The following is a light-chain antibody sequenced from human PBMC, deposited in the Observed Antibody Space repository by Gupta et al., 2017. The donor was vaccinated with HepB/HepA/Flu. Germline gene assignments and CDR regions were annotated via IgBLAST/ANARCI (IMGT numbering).Light chain of an antibody. CDR3: QSADSSGTYQVV. CDR1: ALPKHY. CDR2: KDS. J-gene: IGLJ2*01. V-gene: IGLV3-25*03. Sequence: SYDLTQPPSVSVSPGQTARITCSEDALPKHYAYWYQQKPGQAPVLVIYKDSERHSGIPERFSGASSGTTVTLTISGVQAEDEADYYCQSADSSGTYQVVFGGGTKLTVL.